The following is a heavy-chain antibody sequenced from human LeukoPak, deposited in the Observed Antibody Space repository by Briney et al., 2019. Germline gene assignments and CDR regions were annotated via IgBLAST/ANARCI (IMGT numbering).Heavy chain of an antibody. Sequence: GASVKVSCKASGYTFTTYYIHWVRQAPGQGLEWMGIINPNNGSTTCAQKFQGRVTMTRDTSTSTVYMDLSSLRSEDTAVYYCARANMVRGVGLFFDRNWFDPWGQGTLVTVSS. D-gene: IGHD3-10*01. J-gene: IGHJ5*02. CDR1: GYTFTTYY. CDR3: ARANMVRGVGLFFDRNWFDP. V-gene: IGHV1-46*01. CDR2: INPNNGST.